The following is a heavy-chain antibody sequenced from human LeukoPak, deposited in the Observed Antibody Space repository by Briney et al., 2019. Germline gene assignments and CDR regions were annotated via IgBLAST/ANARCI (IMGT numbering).Heavy chain of an antibody. CDR1: GYTFTSYG. J-gene: IGHJ4*02. Sequence: GASVKVSCKASGYTFTSYGISWVRQSPGQGLEWMGWISAYNGNTNYAQKLQGRVTMTTDTSTSTAYMELRSLRSDDTAVYYCARETDDSSGYPYDYWGQGTLVTVSS. D-gene: IGHD3-22*01. CDR3: ARETDDSSGYPYDY. V-gene: IGHV1-18*01. CDR2: ISAYNGNT.